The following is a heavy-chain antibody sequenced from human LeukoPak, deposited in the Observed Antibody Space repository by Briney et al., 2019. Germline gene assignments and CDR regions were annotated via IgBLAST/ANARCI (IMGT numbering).Heavy chain of an antibody. CDR3: ARGVSGTTRFDP. CDR1: GYTFTSNY. Sequence: ASVKVSCKASGYTFTSNYIHWVRQAPGQGLEWMGMIYPRDGSTSYAQKFQGRVTITADESTSTAYMELSSLRSEDTAVYYCARGVSGTTRFDPWGQGTLVTVSS. D-gene: IGHD1-7*01. CDR2: IYPRDGST. J-gene: IGHJ5*02. V-gene: IGHV1-46*01.